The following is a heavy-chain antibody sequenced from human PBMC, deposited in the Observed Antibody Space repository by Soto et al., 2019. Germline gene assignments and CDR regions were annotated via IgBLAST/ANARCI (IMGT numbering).Heavy chain of an antibody. Sequence: QVQLQESGPGLVKPSETLSLTCTVSGGSISGYYWSWIRQPPGKGLQWIGYIYSSGSTNYNPSLKIRVTISVDTSNNQFSLNLSSVTAADTAVYYCARQRRDFDYWGQGSLVTVSS. V-gene: IGHV4-59*08. CDR3: ARQRRDFDY. CDR2: IYSSGST. CDR1: GGSISGYY. J-gene: IGHJ4*02.